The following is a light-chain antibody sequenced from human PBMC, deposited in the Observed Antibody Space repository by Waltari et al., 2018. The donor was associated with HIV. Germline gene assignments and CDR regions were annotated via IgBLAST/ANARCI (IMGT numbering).Light chain of an antibody. Sequence: EIVLTQSPGTLSLSPGQTATLSCRASQSLDNNYLAWYQQRPGQAPRLLMYGAFRRAAGIPDRFSGSGSGTDFTLTINRLEPEDVAVYYCQQYATSWTFGQGTKVEIK. J-gene: IGKJ1*01. V-gene: IGKV3-20*01. CDR3: QQYATSWT. CDR1: QSLDNNY. CDR2: GAF.